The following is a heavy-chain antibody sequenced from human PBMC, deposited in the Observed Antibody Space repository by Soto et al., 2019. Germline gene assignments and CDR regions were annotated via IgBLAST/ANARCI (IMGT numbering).Heavy chain of an antibody. Sequence: QVRLQESGPGLVKPSETLSLTCTVSGGSISGHYWSWIRQPPGKGLEWIGAIYYRGSTNYSPSLNSRVTISVAPSKNQCSLKLTSVTAADTAVYYCAREGYGPYYFDFWGQGTLVTVSS. J-gene: IGHJ4*02. D-gene: IGHD5-18*01. V-gene: IGHV4-59*11. CDR2: IYYRGST. CDR1: GGSISGHY. CDR3: AREGYGPYYFDF.